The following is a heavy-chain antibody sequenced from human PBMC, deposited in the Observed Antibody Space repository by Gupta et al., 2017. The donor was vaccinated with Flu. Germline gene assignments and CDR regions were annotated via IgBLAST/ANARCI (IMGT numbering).Heavy chain of an antibody. J-gene: IGHJ4*02. CDR3: SKHTVTTSFDS. CDR1: FTFSSYA. D-gene: IGHD4-17*01. CDR2: ISGSAGHT. V-gene: IGHV3-23*01. Sequence: FTFSSYALSWVRQAPGKGLEWVSAISGSAGHTDDAVSVKGRFTISREYSKGTLYLQVKRLIAEDTAVYDWSKHTVTTSFDSWGQGTLVTVP.